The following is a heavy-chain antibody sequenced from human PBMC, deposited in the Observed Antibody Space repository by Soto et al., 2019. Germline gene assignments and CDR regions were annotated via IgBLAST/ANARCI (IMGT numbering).Heavy chain of an antibody. V-gene: IGHV1-69*02. Sequence: QVQLVQSGAEVKKPGSSVKVSCKASGGTFSSYTISWVRQAPGQGLEWMGRIIPILGIANYAQKFQGRVXIXAXXSTSTAYMELSSLRSEDTAVYYCARVDFGYYGMDVWGQGTTVTVSS. CDR1: GGTFSSYT. D-gene: IGHD3-10*01. J-gene: IGHJ6*02. CDR3: ARVDFGYYGMDV. CDR2: IIPILGIA.